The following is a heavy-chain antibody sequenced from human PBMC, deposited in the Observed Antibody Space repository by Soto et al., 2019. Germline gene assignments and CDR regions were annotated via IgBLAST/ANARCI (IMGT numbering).Heavy chain of an antibody. V-gene: IGHV4-31*03. Sequence: SETLSLTCTVSGGSISSGGYYWSWIRQHPGKGLEWIGYIYYSGSTYYNPSLKSRVTISVDTSKNQFSLKLSSVTAADTAVYYCARITIAVLAYWGQGTLVTVSS. J-gene: IGHJ4*02. CDR3: ARITIAVLAY. CDR2: IYYSGST. D-gene: IGHD6-19*01. CDR1: GGSISSGGYY.